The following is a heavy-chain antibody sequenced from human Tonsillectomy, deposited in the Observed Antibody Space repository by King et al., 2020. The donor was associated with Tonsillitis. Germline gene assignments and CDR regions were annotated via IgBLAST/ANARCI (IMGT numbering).Heavy chain of an antibody. V-gene: IGHV4-39*01. CDR1: GYSISSTSFY. J-gene: IGHJ4*02. CDR3: ASLDPYRYLDY. CDR2: IYYTGNT. Sequence: QLQESGPGLVKPSETLSLTCTVSGYSISSTSFYWGWIRQPPGKGLEWIGSIYYTGNTYYNPSLKSRVTISVDTSKNQFSLRLSSVTPADTAMYYCASLDPYRYLDYWGQGTLVTVSS.